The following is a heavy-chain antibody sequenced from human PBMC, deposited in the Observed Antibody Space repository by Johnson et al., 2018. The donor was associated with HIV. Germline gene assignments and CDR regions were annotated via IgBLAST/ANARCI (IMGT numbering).Heavy chain of an antibody. D-gene: IGHD4-17*01. CDR1: GFSVSSTY. Sequence: QVQLVESGGGLVQPGGSLRLSCAASGFSVSSTYMSWVRQAPGKGLEWVSVISYDRSNKYYADSVKGRFTISRDNSKNTLYLQMNSLRAEDTAVYYCARSMTTVTVAFDIWGQGTMVTVSS. CDR3: ARSMTTVTVAFDI. J-gene: IGHJ3*02. V-gene: IGHV3-30-3*01. CDR2: ISYDRSNK.